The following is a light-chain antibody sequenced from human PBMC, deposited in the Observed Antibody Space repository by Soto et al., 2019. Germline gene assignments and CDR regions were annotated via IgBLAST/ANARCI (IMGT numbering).Light chain of an antibody. V-gene: IGLV2-14*01. CDR1: SSDVGGYNY. Sequence: QSALTQPASVSGSPGQSITISCTGTSSDVGGYNYVSWYQQHPGKAPKLMIYEVSNRPSGVSNRFSGPKSGNTASLTISGLQAEDEADYYCSSYTSSSTPLVFGGGTKLTVL. J-gene: IGLJ3*02. CDR2: EVS. CDR3: SSYTSSSTPLV.